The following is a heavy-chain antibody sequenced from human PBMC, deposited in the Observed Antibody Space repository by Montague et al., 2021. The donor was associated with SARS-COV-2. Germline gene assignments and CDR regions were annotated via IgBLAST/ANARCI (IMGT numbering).Heavy chain of an antibody. CDR1: GGSFSDYY. CDR3: ARGMLAMKIVVVVVLVGTYSLDT. V-gene: IGHV4-34*01. CDR2: INHGGST. D-gene: IGHD3-22*01. Sequence: SETLSLTCAVSGGSFSDYYWSWIRQSPGKGLEWIGEINHGGSTNXTPSLKSRVTISVDTSKKQFSLKLSSVTAADTAVYYCARGMLAMKIVVVVVLVGTYSLDTWGQGTLVVVS. J-gene: IGHJ5*02.